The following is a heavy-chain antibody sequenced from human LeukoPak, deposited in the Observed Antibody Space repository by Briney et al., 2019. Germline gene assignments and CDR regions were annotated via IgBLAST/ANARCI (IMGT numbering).Heavy chain of an antibody. D-gene: IGHD5-12*01. Sequence: HPGGSLRLSCAASGFTFSSYAMSWVRQAPGKGLEWVSAISGSGGSTYYADSVKGRFTISRDNSKNTLYLQMNSLRAEDTAVYHCAKDRGATQEIDYWGQGTLVTVSS. CDR3: AKDRGATQEIDY. CDR2: ISGSGGST. V-gene: IGHV3-23*01. J-gene: IGHJ4*02. CDR1: GFTFSSYA.